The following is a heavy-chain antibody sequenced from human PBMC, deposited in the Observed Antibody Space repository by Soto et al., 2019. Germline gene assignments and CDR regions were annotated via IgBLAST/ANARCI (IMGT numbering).Heavy chain of an antibody. J-gene: IGHJ3*01. CDR2: IYYSGSI. CDR3: ARDCSSSSCYGRAFDV. V-gene: IGHV4-4*02. D-gene: IGHD2-2*01. CDR1: SGSISSTNW. Sequence: QVQLQESGPGLMKPSGTLSLTCAVSSGSISSTNWWCWVLQPPGKGLEWIGEIYYSGSINYNPSLDSRVTMSVDKSKNQFSLKLSSVTAADTAVYYCARDCSSSSCYGRAFDVWGQGTMVTVSS.